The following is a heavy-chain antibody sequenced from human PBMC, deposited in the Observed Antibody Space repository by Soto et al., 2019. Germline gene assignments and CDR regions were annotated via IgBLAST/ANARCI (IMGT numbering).Heavy chain of an antibody. CDR3: ARDSREAMVYYYGVDV. D-gene: IGHD5-18*01. CDR2: ISTYNVNT. V-gene: IGHV1-18*01. J-gene: IGHJ6*02. CDR1: GYAFVSYG. Sequence: QVQLVQSGAEMKKPGASVKVSCRASGYAFVSYGINWVRQAPGQGLEWMGWISTYNVNTNSAQKFQGRVTMTTDTPTSTAYMELRSLRSDDTAVYYCARDSREAMVYYYGVDVWGQGTPVTVSS.